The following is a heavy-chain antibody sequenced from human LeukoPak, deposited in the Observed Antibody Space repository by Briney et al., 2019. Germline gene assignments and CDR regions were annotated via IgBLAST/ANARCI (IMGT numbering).Heavy chain of an antibody. J-gene: IGHJ4*02. V-gene: IGHV3-48*03. Sequence: PGGSLRLSCAASGFTFSSYEMNWVRQAPGEGLEWVSYISSGGGTIYYADSVKGRFTISRDNAKNSLYLQMNSLRAEDTAVYYCARVFYYGSGSYFTLDCWGQGTLVTVSS. D-gene: IGHD3-10*01. CDR1: GFTFSSYE. CDR3: ARVFYYGSGSYFTLDC. CDR2: ISSGGGTI.